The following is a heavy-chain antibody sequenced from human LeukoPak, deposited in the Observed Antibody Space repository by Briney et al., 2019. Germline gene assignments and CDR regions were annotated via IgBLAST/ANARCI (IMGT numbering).Heavy chain of an antibody. CDR3: ARDMEPDAFDI. CDR2: ISSRGSAI. V-gene: IGHV3-48*03. D-gene: IGHD1-26*01. CDR1: GFSFSTYG. J-gene: IGHJ3*02. Sequence: PGGSLRLSCAASGFSFSTYGMNWVRQAPGKGLEWVSYISSRGSAIYYADSVKGRFTISRDIAKTSLYLQMNSLRAEDTAIYYCARDMEPDAFDIWGQGTMVTVSS.